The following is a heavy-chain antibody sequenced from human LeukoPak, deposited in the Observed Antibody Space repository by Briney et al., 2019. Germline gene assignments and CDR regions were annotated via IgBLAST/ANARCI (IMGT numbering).Heavy chain of an antibody. D-gene: IGHD3-10*01. V-gene: IGHV3-7*01. CDR3: ARDNYYGSGSYNKGYFDY. CDR1: KFIFSKYW. J-gene: IGHJ4*02. Sequence: GSLRLSCAASKFIFSKYWMSWVRQAPGKWLEWVADIKEDGSEKYYVDSVKGRFTISRQNAKNSLYLQMNSLRAEDTAVYYCARDNYYGSGSYNKGYFDYWGQGTLVTVSS. CDR2: IKEDGSEK.